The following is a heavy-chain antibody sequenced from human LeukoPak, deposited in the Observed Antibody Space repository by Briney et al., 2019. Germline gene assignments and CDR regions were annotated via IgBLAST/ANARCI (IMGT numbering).Heavy chain of an antibody. D-gene: IGHD2-21*01. CDR2: IYYGGTS. J-gene: IGHJ4*02. CDR1: GGSVSSSDSY. CDR3: ARRGLVVAPL. Sequence: SETLSLTCTVSGGSVSSSDSYWVWVRQPPGKGLEWVGSIYYGGTSYSNPSLKSRLTISADTSKNQFSLHLTSVTAADTAVYYCARRGLVVAPLWGQGILVTVSS. V-gene: IGHV4-39*01.